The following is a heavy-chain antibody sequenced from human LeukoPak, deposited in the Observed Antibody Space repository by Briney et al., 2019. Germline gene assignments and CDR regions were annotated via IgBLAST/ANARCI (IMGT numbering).Heavy chain of an antibody. Sequence: ASVKVSCKASGYTFTGYYMHWLRQAPGQGLEWMGWINPNSGGTNYAQKFQGRVTMTRDTSISTAYMELSRLRSDDTAVYYCARGKRIAARTLYNWFDPWGQGTLVTVSS. CDR2: INPNSGGT. V-gene: IGHV1-2*02. CDR3: ARGKRIAARTLYNWFDP. J-gene: IGHJ5*02. D-gene: IGHD6-6*01. CDR1: GYTFTGYY.